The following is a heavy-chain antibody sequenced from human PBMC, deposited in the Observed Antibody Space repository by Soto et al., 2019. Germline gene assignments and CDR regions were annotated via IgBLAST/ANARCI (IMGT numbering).Heavy chain of an antibody. Sequence: ASVKVSCKASGGTFSSYTISWVRQAPGQGLEWMGRIIPILGIANYAQKFQGRVTITADKSTSTAYMELSSLRSEDTAVYYCARERKSSGSYDTNWYFDLWGHGTLVTVSS. CDR2: IIPILGIA. J-gene: IGHJ2*01. V-gene: IGHV1-69*04. CDR3: ARERKSSGSYDTNWYFDL. CDR1: GGTFSSYT. D-gene: IGHD3-10*01.